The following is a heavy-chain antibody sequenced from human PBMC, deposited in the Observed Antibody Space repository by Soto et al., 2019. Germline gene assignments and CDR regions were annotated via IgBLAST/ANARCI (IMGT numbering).Heavy chain of an antibody. V-gene: IGHV3-21*01. J-gene: IGHJ6*02. CDR1: GFTFSSYS. Sequence: GGSLRLSCAASGFTFSSYSMNWVRQAPGKGLEWVSSISSSSSYIYYADSVKGRFTISRDNAKNSLYRQMNSLRAEDTAVYYCARDGGHYDFWSGFYNAAAYSVIYVRAQRTTVPVS. D-gene: IGHD3-3*01. CDR2: ISSSSSYI. CDR3: ARDGGHYDFWSGFYNAAAYSVIYV.